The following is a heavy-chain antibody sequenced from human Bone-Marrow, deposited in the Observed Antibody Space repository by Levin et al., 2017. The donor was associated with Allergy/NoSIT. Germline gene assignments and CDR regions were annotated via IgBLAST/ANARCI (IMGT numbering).Heavy chain of an antibody. CDR3: AKDTAMVRGYLDP. J-gene: IGHJ5*02. D-gene: IGHD5-18*01. CDR2: IIPILGIA. CDR1: GGTFSSYT. V-gene: IGHV1-69*04. Sequence: GGSLRLSCKASGGTFSSYTISWVRQAPGQGLEWMGRIIPILGIANYAQKFQGRVTITADKSTSTAYMELSSLRSEDTAVYYCAKDTAMVRGYLDPWGQGTLVTVSS.